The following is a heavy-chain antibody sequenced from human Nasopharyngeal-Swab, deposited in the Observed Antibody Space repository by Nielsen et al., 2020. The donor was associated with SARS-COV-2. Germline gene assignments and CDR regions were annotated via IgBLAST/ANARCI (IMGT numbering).Heavy chain of an antibody. CDR2: INTGNANT. D-gene: IGHD3-10*01. V-gene: IGHV1-3*04. J-gene: IGHJ4*02. Sequence: ASVKVSCKASGYTFTSYAMHWVRQAPGQRLEWMGWINTGNANTKYSQKFQGRVTITRDTSASTAYMELSSLRSEDTAVYYCARGEILLWFGEWDDEISRWTFRGEEFDYWGQGTLVTVSS. CDR3: ARGEILLWFGEWDDEISRWTFRGEEFDY. CDR1: GYTFTSYA.